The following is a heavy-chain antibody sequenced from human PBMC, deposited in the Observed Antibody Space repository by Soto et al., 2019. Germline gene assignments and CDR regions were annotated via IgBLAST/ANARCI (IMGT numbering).Heavy chain of an antibody. CDR1: GGSISSSSYY. CDR2: IYYSGST. V-gene: IGHV4-39*07. CDR3: ARDPRHTIFVGFDP. Sequence: SETLSLTCTVSGGSISSSSYYWGWIRQPPGKGLEWIGSIYYSGSTYYNPSLKSRVTISVDTSKNQFSLKLSSVTAADTAVYYCARDPRHTIFVGFDPWGQGTLVTVSS. J-gene: IGHJ5*02. D-gene: IGHD3-3*01.